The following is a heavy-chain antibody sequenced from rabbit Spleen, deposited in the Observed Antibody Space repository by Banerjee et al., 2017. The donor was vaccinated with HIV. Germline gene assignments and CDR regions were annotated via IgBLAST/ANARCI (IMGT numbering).Heavy chain of an antibody. CDR1: GIDFSSYY. CDR3: AREDVGSSVSL. J-gene: IGHJ4*01. CDR2: IYPITETT. D-gene: IGHD4-2*01. Sequence: QQQLVESGGGLVKPGASLTLTCKASGIDFSSYYMCWVRQAPGKGLEWIGIIYPITETTYYANWVNGRFTISSDNAQNTVDLQMNSLTAAATATYFSAREDVGSSVSLWGQGIL. V-gene: IGHV1S43*01.